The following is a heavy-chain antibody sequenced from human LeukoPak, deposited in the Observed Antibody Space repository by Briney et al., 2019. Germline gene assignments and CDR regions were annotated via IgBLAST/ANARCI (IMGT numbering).Heavy chain of an antibody. CDR3: ATDKDFWSGWNY. CDR2: FDPEDGET. Sequence: ASVKVSCKVSGYTLTELSMHWVRQAPGKGLEWMGGFDPEDGETIYAQKFQGRVTMTEDTSTDTAYMEPSSLRSEDTAVYYCATDKDFWSGWNYWGQGTLVTVSS. D-gene: IGHD3-3*01. V-gene: IGHV1-24*01. CDR1: GYTLTELS. J-gene: IGHJ4*02.